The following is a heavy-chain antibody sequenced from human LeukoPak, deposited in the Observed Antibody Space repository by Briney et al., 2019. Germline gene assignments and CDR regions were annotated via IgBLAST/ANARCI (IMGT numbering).Heavy chain of an antibody. CDR3: AKADGSYSRGAIDY. V-gene: IGHV3-30*02. D-gene: IGHD1-26*01. CDR2: IRYDGSNK. CDR1: GFTFSSYG. Sequence: SGGSLRLSCAASGFTFSSYGMHWVRQAPGKGLEWVAFIRYDGSNKYYADSVKGRFTISRDNSKNTLYLQMNSLRAEDTAVYYCAKADGSYSRGAIDYWGQGTLVTVSS. J-gene: IGHJ4*02.